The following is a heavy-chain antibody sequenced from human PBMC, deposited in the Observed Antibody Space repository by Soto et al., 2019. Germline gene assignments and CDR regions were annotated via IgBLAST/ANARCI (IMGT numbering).Heavy chain of an antibody. CDR3: AKGALSAVGTTAFDS. CDR2: VTGSGLKT. V-gene: IGHV3-23*01. CDR1: GFTFSHFA. D-gene: IGHD4-4*01. Sequence: EVQLLESGGDLVQPGGSLRLSCAASGFTFSHFAMNWVRQVPGKGLQWVASVTGSGLKTNYGDSVKGRFTISRDNSKSTLSLEMSGLSAEDTAVYFCAKGALSAVGTTAFDSWGQGTLVTVSS. J-gene: IGHJ4*02.